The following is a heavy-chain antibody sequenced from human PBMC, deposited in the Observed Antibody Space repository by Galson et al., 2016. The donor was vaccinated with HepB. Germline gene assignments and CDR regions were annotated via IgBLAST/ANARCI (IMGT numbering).Heavy chain of an antibody. V-gene: IGHV4-61*05. CDR2: VHYSGST. Sequence: SETLSLTCTVSGGSISSSSYYWGWVRRPPGKGLEWIGYVHYSGSTNYSPSLKSRVIISLDTSRNQFSLTLSSVTAADTAVYYCARVFPMTAVAAGLYYHPLDAWGQGTTVTVSS. D-gene: IGHD4-11*01. CDR1: GGSISSSSYY. J-gene: IGHJ6*02. CDR3: ARVFPMTAVAAGLYYHPLDA.